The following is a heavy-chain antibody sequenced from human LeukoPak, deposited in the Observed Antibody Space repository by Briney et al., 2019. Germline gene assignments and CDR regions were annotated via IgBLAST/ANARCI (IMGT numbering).Heavy chain of an antibody. CDR1: GGSISGYQ. D-gene: IGHD2-15*01. Sequence: SETLSLTCTVSGGSISGYQWSWIRQPPGKGLEWIGYISYRGSTNQNPSLKSRVTISVDTSKNQFSLRLSSVTAADTAVYYCARHYCIGVSCHGLGAYWGQGTLVTVSS. V-gene: IGHV4-59*08. CDR3: ARHYCIGVSCHGLGAY. J-gene: IGHJ4*02. CDR2: ISYRGST.